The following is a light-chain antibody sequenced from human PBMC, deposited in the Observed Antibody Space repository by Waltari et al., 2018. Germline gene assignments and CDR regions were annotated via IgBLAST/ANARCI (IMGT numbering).Light chain of an antibody. CDR3: SSQTLDGLVL. Sequence: QSALTQPASVSGSPGQSITISCSGLGSAAGASESVSWHQHHPDKAPQVIIYDVTHRPSGVSDRFSASKSANTASLTISRLQPEDEADYYCSSQTLDGLVLFGGGTRLNVL. CDR2: DVT. V-gene: IGLV2-14*03. CDR1: GSAAGASES. J-gene: IGLJ2*01.